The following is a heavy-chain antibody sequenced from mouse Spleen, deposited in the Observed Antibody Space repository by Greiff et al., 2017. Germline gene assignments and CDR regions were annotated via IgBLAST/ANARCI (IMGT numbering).Heavy chain of an antibody. V-gene: IGHV1-5*01. Sequence: VQLKESGTVLARPGASVKMSCKASGYTFTSYWMHWVKQRPGQGLEWIGAIYPGNSDTSYNQKFKGKAKLTAVTSTSTAYMELSSLTNEDSAVYYCTRGLLRNWYFDVWGAGTTVTVSS. CDR3: TRGLLRNWYFDV. D-gene: IGHD2-3*01. CDR2: IYPGNSDT. J-gene: IGHJ1*01. CDR1: GYTFTSYW.